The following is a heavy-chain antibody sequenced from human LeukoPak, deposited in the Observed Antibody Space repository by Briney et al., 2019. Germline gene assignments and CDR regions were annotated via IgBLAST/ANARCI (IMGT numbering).Heavy chain of an antibody. V-gene: IGHV3-48*01. D-gene: IGHD6-13*01. Sequence: PGGSLRLSCAASGFTFSSYSMNWVRQAPGKGLEWVSYISSSSSTIYYADSVKGRFTISRDNAKNSLYLQMNSLRAEDTAVYYCARDSSIAAAGIVYWGQGTLVTVSS. J-gene: IGHJ4*02. CDR3: ARDSSIAAAGIVY. CDR2: ISSSSSTI. CDR1: GFTFSSYS.